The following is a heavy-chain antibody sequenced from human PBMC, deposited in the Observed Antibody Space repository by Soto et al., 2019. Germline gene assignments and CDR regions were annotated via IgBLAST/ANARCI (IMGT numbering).Heavy chain of an antibody. D-gene: IGHD6-13*01. V-gene: IGHV3-33*01. J-gene: IGHJ5*02. CDR2: IWYDGSNK. CDR3: ARVPPGIAAAGPNWFDP. Sequence: GSLRLSCAASGFTFSSYGMHWVRQAPGKGLEWVAVIWYDGSNKYYADSVKGRFTISRDNSKNTLYLQMNSLRAEDTAVYYCARVPPGIAAAGPNWFDPWGQGT. CDR1: GFTFSSYG.